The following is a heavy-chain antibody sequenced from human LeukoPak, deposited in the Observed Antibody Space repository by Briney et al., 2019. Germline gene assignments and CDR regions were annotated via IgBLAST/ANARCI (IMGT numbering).Heavy chain of an antibody. D-gene: IGHD6-19*01. V-gene: IGHV4-59*01. CDR1: GGSISTYY. J-gene: IGHJ4*02. Sequence: SETLSLTCTVSGGSISTYYWSWVRQPPGKGLEWIGYIYKSGNTNCNPSLKSRVTISVDTSKNQFSLKLSSVTAADTAVYFCARVGSGSFDYWGQGTLVTVSS. CDR3: ARVGSGSFDY. CDR2: IYKSGNT.